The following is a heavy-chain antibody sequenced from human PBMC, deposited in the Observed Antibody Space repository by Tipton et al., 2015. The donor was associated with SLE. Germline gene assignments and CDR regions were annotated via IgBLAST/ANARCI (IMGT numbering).Heavy chain of an antibody. V-gene: IGHV4-39*07. Sequence: TLSLTCTVSGGSISSSSYYWGWIRQPPGKGLEWIGSIYYSGRTYYNPSLKSRVTISVDTSKNQFSLKLSSVTAADTAVYYCAREGRREQLALDYWGQGTLVTVPS. D-gene: IGHD6-6*01. CDR3: AREGRREQLALDY. CDR1: GGSISSSSYY. J-gene: IGHJ4*02. CDR2: IYYSGRT.